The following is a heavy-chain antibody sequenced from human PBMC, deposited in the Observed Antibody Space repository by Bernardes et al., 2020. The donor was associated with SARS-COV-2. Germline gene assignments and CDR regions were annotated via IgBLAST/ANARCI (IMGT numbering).Heavy chain of an antibody. J-gene: IGHJ4*02. CDR3: VRSAFSGGSGYFFDS. CDR1: GFTFSSYW. V-gene: IGHV3-74*01. D-gene: IGHD3-22*01. Sequence: GGSLRLSCAASGFTFSSYWIHWVRQVPGKGLVWVSRINNDGRTITYADSVKGRFIISRDNAKNTLYLQMNSLRVEDAAMYYCVRSAFSGGSGYFFDSWGQGTLVTDSS. CDR2: INNDGRTI.